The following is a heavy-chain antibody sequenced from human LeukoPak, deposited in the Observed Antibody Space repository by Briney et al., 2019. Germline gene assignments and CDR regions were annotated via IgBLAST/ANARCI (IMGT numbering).Heavy chain of an antibody. Sequence: SETLSLTCTVSGYSISSGYYWGWIRQPPGKGPEWIGSIYHSGSTYYNPSLKSRVTMSVDTSKNQFSLKLSSVTAADTAVYYCARATPVYYYDSSGYFDYWGQGTLVTVSS. CDR3: ARATPVYYYDSSGYFDY. J-gene: IGHJ4*02. V-gene: IGHV4-38-2*02. D-gene: IGHD3-22*01. CDR2: IYHSGST. CDR1: GYSISSGYY.